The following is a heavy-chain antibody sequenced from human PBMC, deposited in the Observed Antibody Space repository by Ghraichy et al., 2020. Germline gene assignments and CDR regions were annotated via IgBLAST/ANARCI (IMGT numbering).Heavy chain of an antibody. Sequence: GALRLSCAASGFTFDDYTMHWVRQAPGKGLEWVSLISWDGGSTYYADSVKGRFTISRDNSKNSLYLQMNSLRTEDTALYYCAKDILRSGGGPSSLGYDYYYGMDVWGQGTTVTVSS. CDR3: AKDILRSGGGPSSLGYDYYYGMDV. J-gene: IGHJ6*02. D-gene: IGHD1-26*01. V-gene: IGHV3-43*01. CDR2: ISWDGGST. CDR1: GFTFDDYT.